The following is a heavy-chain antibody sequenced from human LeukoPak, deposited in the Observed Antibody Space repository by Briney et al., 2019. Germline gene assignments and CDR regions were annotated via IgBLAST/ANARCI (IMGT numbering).Heavy chain of an antibody. CDR1: VGSFSGYY. V-gene: IGHV4-34*01. J-gene: IGHJ2*01. Sequence: PSETLSLTCAVYVGSFSGYYWSWIRQPPGKGLEWLGEINHSGSTNYNPSLKSRVTISVDTSKNQFSLKLSSVTAADTAVYYCARKVYGVVAYYWYFDLWGRGTLVTVSS. CDR3: ARKVYGVVAYYWYFDL. D-gene: IGHD2-15*01. CDR2: INHSGST.